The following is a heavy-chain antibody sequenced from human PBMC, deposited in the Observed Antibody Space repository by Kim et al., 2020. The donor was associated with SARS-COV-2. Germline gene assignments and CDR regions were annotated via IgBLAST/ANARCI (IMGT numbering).Heavy chain of an antibody. V-gene: IGHV1-2*02. D-gene: IGHD6-13*01. CDR2: INPNSGGT. CDR1: GYTFTGYY. Sequence: ASVKVSCKASGYTFTGYYMHWVRQAPGQGLEWMGWINPNSGGTNYAQKFQGRVTMTRDTSISTAYMELSRLRSDDTAVYYCASSGIIAAAAPYGMDVWGQGTTVTVSS. J-gene: IGHJ6*02. CDR3: ASSGIIAAAAPYGMDV.